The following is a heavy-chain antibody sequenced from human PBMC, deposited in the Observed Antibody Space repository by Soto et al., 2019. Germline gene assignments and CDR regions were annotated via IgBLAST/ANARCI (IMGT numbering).Heavy chain of an antibody. Sequence: WGSVRLSCVAAEFAYRAYAMTWVRQAPGKGLEWVSAISGSGGSTYYADSVKGRFTISRDNSKNTLYLQMNSLRADDTAVYYCVRDDFGLGIDYCGLGTLVTVS. D-gene: IGHD1-26*01. CDR1: EFAYRAYA. CDR2: ISGSGGST. V-gene: IGHV3-23*01. J-gene: IGHJ4*02. CDR3: VRDDFGLGIDY.